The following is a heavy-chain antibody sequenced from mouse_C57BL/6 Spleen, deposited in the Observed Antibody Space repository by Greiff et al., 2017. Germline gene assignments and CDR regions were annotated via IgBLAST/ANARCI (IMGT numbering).Heavy chain of an antibody. V-gene: IGHV1-69*01. Sequence: VQLQQPGAELVMPGASVKLSCKASGYTFTSYWMHWVKQRPGQGLEWIREIDPSDSYTNYNQKFKGKSTLTVDKSSSTAYMQLSSLTSEDSAVYYCARKIYYDGSSYDWYFDVWGTGTTVTVSS. D-gene: IGHD1-1*01. CDR3: ARKIYYDGSSYDWYFDV. CDR1: GYTFTSYW. J-gene: IGHJ1*03. CDR2: IDPSDSYT.